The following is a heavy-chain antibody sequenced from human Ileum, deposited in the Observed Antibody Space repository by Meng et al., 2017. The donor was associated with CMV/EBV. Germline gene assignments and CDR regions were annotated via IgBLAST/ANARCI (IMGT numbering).Heavy chain of an antibody. CDR3: GRDSRSRYSNSDY. Sequence: GGSLRLSCAASGFTFSSYGIHWVRQAPGKGLEWVALIRYDGSEKNYVDSVRGRFTISRDNAKNSLYLQMNNLRAEDTAVYYCGRDSRSRYSNSDYWGQGTLVTVSS. V-gene: IGHV3-30*02. D-gene: IGHD4-11*01. J-gene: IGHJ4*02. CDR2: IRYDGSEK. CDR1: GFTFSSYG.